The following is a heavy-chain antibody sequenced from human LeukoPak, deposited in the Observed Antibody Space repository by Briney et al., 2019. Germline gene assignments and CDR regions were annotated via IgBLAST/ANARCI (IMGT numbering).Heavy chain of an antibody. CDR1: GGSISSYY. J-gene: IGHJ5*02. D-gene: IGHD3-22*01. CDR3: ARAMGDYYDSSGYYWFDP. Sequence: SETLSLTCTVSGGSISSYYWSWIRQPPGKGLEWIGYIYYSGSTNYNPSLKSRVTISVDTSKNQFSLKLSSVTAADTAVYYCARAMGDYYDSSGYYWFDPWGQGTLVTVSS. CDR2: IYYSGST. V-gene: IGHV4-59*01.